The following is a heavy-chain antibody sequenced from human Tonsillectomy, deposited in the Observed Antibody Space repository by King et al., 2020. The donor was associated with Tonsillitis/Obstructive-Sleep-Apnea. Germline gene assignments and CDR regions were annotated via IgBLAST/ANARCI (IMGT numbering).Heavy chain of an antibody. V-gene: IGHV1-46*01. CDR3: ARGEQQLAFDY. J-gene: IGHJ4*02. D-gene: IGHD6-13*01. Sequence: QLVQSGAEVKKPGASEKVSCKASGYTFTSYYMHWVRQAPGQGLEWMGLINPSGGTTIYAQKFQGRVTMTRDTSTSTVYMEVRSLRSEDTAVYYCARGEQQLAFDYWGQGTLVTVSS. CDR2: INPSGGTT. CDR1: GYTFTSYY.